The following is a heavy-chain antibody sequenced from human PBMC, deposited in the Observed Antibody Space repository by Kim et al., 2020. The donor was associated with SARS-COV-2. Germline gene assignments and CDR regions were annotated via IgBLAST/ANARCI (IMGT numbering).Heavy chain of an antibody. CDR3: ARDSGEDAFDI. Sequence: GGSLRLSCAASGFTFSSYGMHWVRQAPGKGLEWVAVIWYDGSNKYYADSVKGRFTISRDNSKNTLYLQMNSLRAEDTAVYYCARDSGEDAFDIWGQGTMVTVSS. CDR2: IWYDGSNK. J-gene: IGHJ3*02. CDR1: GFTFSSYG. D-gene: IGHD3-10*01. V-gene: IGHV3-33*01.